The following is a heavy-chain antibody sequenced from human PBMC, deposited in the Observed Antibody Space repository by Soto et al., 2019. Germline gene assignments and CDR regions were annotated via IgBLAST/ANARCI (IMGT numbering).Heavy chain of an antibody. V-gene: IGHV4-34*01. J-gene: IGHJ5*02. CDR2: INHSGST. CDR3: ARGPRYCSGGSCYSKRVAWFDP. D-gene: IGHD2-15*01. Sequence: SETLSLTCAVYGGSFSGYDWSWICQPPGKGLEWIGEINHSGSTNYNPSLKSRVTISVDTSKNQFSLKLSSVTAADTAVYYCARGPRYCSGGSCYSKRVAWFDPWGQGTLVTVSS. CDR1: GGSFSGYD.